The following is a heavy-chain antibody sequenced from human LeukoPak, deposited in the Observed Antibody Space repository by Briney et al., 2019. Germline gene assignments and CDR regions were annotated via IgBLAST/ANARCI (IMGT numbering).Heavy chain of an antibody. CDR3: ARDPIVGATHGDY. CDR1: GGSISSGDYY. V-gene: IGHV4-30-4*08. J-gene: IGHJ4*02. D-gene: IGHD1-26*01. CDR2: IYYSGST. Sequence: SETLSLTCTVSGGSISSGDYYWSWIRQTPGKGLEWIGYIYYSGSTYYNPSLKCRVTISVDTSKNQFSLKLSSVTVADTAVYYRARDPIVGATHGDYWGQGTLVTVSS.